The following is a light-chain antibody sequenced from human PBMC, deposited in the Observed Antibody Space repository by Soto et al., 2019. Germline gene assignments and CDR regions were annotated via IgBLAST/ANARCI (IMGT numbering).Light chain of an antibody. J-gene: IGKJ2*01. CDR3: QQYNSYSYT. CDR1: QSISSW. CDR2: DAS. Sequence: DIQMTQSPSTLSASVGDRVTITCRASQSISSWLAWYQQKPGKAPKLLIYDASSLESGVPSRFSGSGSGTEFTLPISSRQTDDFATYYCQQYNSYSYTFGQGTKLEIK. V-gene: IGKV1-5*01.